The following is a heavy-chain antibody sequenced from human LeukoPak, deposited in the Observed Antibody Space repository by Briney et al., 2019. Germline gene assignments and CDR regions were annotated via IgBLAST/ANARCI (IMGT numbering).Heavy chain of an antibody. D-gene: IGHD4-17*01. CDR2: INWNGCST. J-gene: IGHJ4*02. CDR1: GFTFDDYG. V-gene: IGHV3-20*04. Sequence: AGGSLRLSCAASGFTFDDYGMSWDRHAQGKGLEWVSCINWNGCSTGYADSVKGRFTISRDNAKNSLYLQMNSLRAEDTALYYCARDYLHGDYVYDYWGQGTLVTVSS. CDR3: ARDYLHGDYVYDY.